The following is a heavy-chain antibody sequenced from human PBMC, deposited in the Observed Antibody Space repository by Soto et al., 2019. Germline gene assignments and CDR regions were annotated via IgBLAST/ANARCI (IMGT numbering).Heavy chain of an antibody. V-gene: IGHV3-21*01. Sequence: GGPLRLTCTSSGFPFSSYSMNLVRKAQGKGLEWVSSISSSSSYIYYADSVKGRFTISRDNAKNSLYLQMNSLRAEDTAVYYCARGKDIAAAGSWFDPWGQGTLVTVSS. D-gene: IGHD6-13*01. CDR3: ARGKDIAAAGSWFDP. CDR2: ISSSSSYI. J-gene: IGHJ5*02. CDR1: GFPFSSYS.